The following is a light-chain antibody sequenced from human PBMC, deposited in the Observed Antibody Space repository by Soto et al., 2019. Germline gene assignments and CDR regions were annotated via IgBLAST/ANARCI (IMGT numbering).Light chain of an antibody. Sequence: DIQMTQSPSTLSASVGDRVTITCRASQSISSWLAWYQQKPGKAPKILIYKASSLESGVQSRFSGSGSGTEFTLTIRSLQPDDFATYYCKQYNSYWTFGQGTKVDIK. CDR3: KQYNSYWT. V-gene: IGKV1-5*03. CDR2: KAS. J-gene: IGKJ1*01. CDR1: QSISSW.